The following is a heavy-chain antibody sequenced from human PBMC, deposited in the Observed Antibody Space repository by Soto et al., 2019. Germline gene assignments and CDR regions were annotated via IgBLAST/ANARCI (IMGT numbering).Heavy chain of an antibody. D-gene: IGHD5-18*01. Sequence: ESGGGVVQPGRSLRLSCAASGFTFSSYGMHWVRQAPGKGLEWVAVISYDGSNKYYADSVKGRFTISRDNSKNTLYLQMNSLRAEDTAVYYCAVPKYSYGYPYFDYWGQGTLVTVSS. CDR2: ISYDGSNK. V-gene: IGHV3-30*03. CDR3: AVPKYSYGYPYFDY. J-gene: IGHJ4*02. CDR1: GFTFSSYG.